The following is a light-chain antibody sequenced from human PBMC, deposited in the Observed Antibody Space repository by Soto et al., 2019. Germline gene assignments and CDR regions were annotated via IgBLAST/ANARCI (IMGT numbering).Light chain of an antibody. CDR3: QQSSNWPPEIT. CDR2: DAS. CDR1: QSVPRH. J-gene: IGKJ5*01. V-gene: IGKV3-11*01. Sequence: EIVLTQSPASLSLSPGERATVSCRASQSVPRHLAWYQQRPGLPPRLLIYDASSRATGVPDRFSGSGSGTDFILAISSLEPEDFAVYYCQQSSNWPPEITFGQGTRLEIK.